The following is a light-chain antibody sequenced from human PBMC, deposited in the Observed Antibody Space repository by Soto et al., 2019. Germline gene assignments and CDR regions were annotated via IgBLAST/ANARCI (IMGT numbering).Light chain of an antibody. Sequence: EIVLTQSPATLSLSPGERATLSWRASQSFSSYLAWYQQKPGQAPRLLIYDASTRATGIPARFSGSGSGTDFTLTISRLEPEDFAVYYCQQYGSSGTFGQGTKVDIK. V-gene: IGKV3-20*01. CDR1: QSFSSY. J-gene: IGKJ1*01. CDR2: DAS. CDR3: QQYGSSGT.